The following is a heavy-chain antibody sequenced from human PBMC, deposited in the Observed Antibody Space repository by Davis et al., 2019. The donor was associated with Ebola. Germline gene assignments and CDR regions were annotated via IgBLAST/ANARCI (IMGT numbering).Heavy chain of an antibody. V-gene: IGHV3-7*03. Sequence: GESLKISCVASSSTFRSYRMTWVRQAPGKGLEWVANIKQDGSEQEYVDAVKGRFTISRDNAKNALYLQMNSLRAEDSAVYLCARLIPSYYSYYMDTWGKGTTVSVS. CDR2: IKQDGSEQ. D-gene: IGHD3-16*01. CDR3: ARLIPSYYSYYMDT. J-gene: IGHJ6*03. CDR1: SSTFRSYR.